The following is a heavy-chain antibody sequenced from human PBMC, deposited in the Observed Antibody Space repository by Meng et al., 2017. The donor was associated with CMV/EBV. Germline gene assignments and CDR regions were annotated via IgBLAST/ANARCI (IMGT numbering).Heavy chain of an antibody. CDR3: ARDKVGYSSSWYGMDV. V-gene: IGHV1-18*01. J-gene: IGHJ6*02. Sequence: ASVKVSCKASGYTFTSYGISWVRQAPGQGLEWMGWISAYNGSTNYAQKLQGRVTMTTDTSTSTAYMELRSLRSDDTAVYYCARDKVGYSSSWYGMDVWGQGTTVTVSS. CDR2: ISAYNGST. D-gene: IGHD6-13*01. CDR1: GYTFTSYG.